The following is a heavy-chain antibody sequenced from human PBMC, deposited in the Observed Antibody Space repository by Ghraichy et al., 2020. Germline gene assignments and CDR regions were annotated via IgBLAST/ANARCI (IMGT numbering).Heavy chain of an antibody. Sequence: SVKVSCKASGGTFSSYAISWVRQTPGQGLEWMGGIIPIFGTANYAQKFQGRVTITADESTSTAYMELSSLRSEDTAVYYCARAEYYYDSSGYYYYFDYWGQGTLVTVSS. V-gene: IGHV1-69*13. CDR1: GGTFSSYA. CDR2: IIPIFGTA. D-gene: IGHD3-22*01. J-gene: IGHJ4*02. CDR3: ARAEYYYDSSGYYYYFDY.